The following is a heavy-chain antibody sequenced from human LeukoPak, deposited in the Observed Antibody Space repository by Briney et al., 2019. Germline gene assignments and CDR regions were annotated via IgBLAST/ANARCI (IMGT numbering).Heavy chain of an antibody. D-gene: IGHD3-22*01. Sequence: PGGSLRLSCTASGFTFDEYPVNWFRQAPGKGLEWIGFIRNKAFGGIPQYAASVKDRFTISRDDSKNIAFLQMNSLKTEDTALYYCSSVVAAVVYWGQGTLVTVSS. J-gene: IGHJ4*02. CDR3: SSVVAAVVY. V-gene: IGHV3-49*03. CDR2: IRNKAFGGIP. CDR1: GFTFDEYP.